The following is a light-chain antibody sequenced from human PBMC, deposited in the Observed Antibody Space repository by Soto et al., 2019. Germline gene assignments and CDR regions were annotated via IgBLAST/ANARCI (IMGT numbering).Light chain of an antibody. J-gene: IGKJ2*01. CDR3: QRYYSTPYT. Sequence: DIMMTQSPDSLAVSLGERATINCKSSQSVLYSSNNKNYLAWYQQKPGQPPKLLIYWASTRESGVPDRFSGSGSGTDFTLTISSLQAEDVAVYYCQRYYSTPYTFGQGTKLEIK. V-gene: IGKV4-1*01. CDR2: WAS. CDR1: QSVLYSSNNKNY.